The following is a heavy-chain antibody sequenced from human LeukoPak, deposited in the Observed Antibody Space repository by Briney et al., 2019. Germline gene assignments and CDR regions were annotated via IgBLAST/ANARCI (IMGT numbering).Heavy chain of an antibody. J-gene: IGHJ4*02. Sequence: SETLSLTCAVYGGSFSGYYWSWIRQPPGKGLEWIGEINHSGSTNYNPSLKSRVTISVDTSKNQFSLKLSSVTAADTAVYYCARGLQLWSYYFDYWGQGTPVTVSS. D-gene: IGHD5-18*01. CDR2: INHSGST. CDR3: ARGLQLWSYYFDY. CDR1: GGSFSGYY. V-gene: IGHV4-34*01.